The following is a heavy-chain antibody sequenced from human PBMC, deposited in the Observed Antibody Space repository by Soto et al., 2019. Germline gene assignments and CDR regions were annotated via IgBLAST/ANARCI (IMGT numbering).Heavy chain of an antibody. CDR3: ARPPYSASYYYFDQ. V-gene: IGHV5-51*01. J-gene: IGHJ4*02. Sequence: PGESLKISCKGSGFTFTTYWIGWVRQMPGKGLEWMGIIYPGDSDTIYSPSFQGQVTISADKSISTAYLQWNSLKASDTAMYYCARPPYSASYYYFDQWGQGTPVTV. CDR2: IYPGDSDT. CDR1: GFTFTTYW. D-gene: IGHD1-26*01.